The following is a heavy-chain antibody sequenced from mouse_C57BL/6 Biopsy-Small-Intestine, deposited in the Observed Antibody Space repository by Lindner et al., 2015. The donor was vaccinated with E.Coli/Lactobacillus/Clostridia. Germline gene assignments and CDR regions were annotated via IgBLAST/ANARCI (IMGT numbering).Heavy chain of an antibody. CDR2: INPGSGGT. CDR3: ARPHDGYLYYFDY. J-gene: IGHJ2*01. Sequence: VQLQESGAELVRPGTSVKVSCKASGYAFTNYLIEWVKQRPGQGLEWIGVINPGSGGTNYNEKFKGKATLTADKSSSTAYMQLSSLTSEDSAVYFCARPHDGYLYYFDYWGQGTTLTVSS. D-gene: IGHD2-3*01. CDR1: GYAFTNYL. V-gene: IGHV1-54*01.